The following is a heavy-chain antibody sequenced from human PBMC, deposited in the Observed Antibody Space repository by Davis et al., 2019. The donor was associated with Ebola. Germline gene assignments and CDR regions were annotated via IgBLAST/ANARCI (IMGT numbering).Heavy chain of an antibody. CDR1: GFVFSSYV. CDR3: VKDTSNIWFDV. J-gene: IGHJ3*01. D-gene: IGHD2/OR15-2a*01. CDR2: LGTSADT. V-gene: IGHV3-23*01. Sequence: GESLKISCAASGFVFSSYVMSWARRAPGKGLEWVSTLGTSADTYYADSVKGRFTISRDNSKNTLLLQMNSLRVEDTAMYYCVKDTSNIWFDVWGQGTLVTVSA.